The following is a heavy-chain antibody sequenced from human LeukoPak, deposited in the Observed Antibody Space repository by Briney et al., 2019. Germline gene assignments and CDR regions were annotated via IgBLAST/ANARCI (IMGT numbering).Heavy chain of an antibody. CDR1: GFTFSNYW. CDR2: VNYDGSTA. V-gene: IGHV3-74*03. J-gene: IGHJ6*02. Sequence: PGGSLRLSCAASGFTFSNYWMHWVRQAPGKGLVWVSRVNYDGSTAKCADSVKGRFTISRDNAKNTLYLQMNSLTAEDTAVYYCARGYGMDVWGRGTTVTVSS. CDR3: ARGYGMDV.